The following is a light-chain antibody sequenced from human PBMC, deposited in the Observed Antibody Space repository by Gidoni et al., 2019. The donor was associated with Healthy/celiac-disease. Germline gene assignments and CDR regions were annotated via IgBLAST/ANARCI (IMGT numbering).Light chain of an antibody. V-gene: IGKV2-28*01. Sequence: IVLTHSPLSWPGTPGEPAPISCRSSQSLLHSNGYNYLDWYLQKPGQSPQLLIYLGSNRASGVPDRFSGSGSGTDFTLKISRVEAEDVGVYYCMQALQTPPTFGQGTRLEIK. CDR1: QSLLHSNGYNY. CDR3: MQALQTPPT. J-gene: IGKJ5*01. CDR2: LGS.